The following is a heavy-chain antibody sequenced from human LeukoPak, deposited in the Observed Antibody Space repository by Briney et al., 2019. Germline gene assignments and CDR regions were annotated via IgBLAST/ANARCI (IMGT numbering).Heavy chain of an antibody. CDR2: ISGSGGST. Sequence: GGSLRLSCAASGFTFDDYAMHWVRQAPGKGLEWVSPISGSGGSTYYSDSVKGRFTISRDNSKDTLYLQMNSLRAEDTAVYYCAKGSAASITDYYYGMDVWGQGTTVTVSS. CDR3: AKGSAASITDYYYGMDV. CDR1: GFTFDDYA. J-gene: IGHJ6*02. D-gene: IGHD5-12*01. V-gene: IGHV3-23*01.